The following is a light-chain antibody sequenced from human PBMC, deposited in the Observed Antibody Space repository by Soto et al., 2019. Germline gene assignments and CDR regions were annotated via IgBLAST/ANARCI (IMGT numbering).Light chain of an antibody. CDR3: QQYNNWPPWT. CDR1: QSVSSN. J-gene: IGKJ1*01. CDR2: GAS. Sequence: EIVMTQSPATLSVSPGVSATLSCRASQSVSSNLAWYQQKPGQAPRLLIYGASTRATGIPARFSGSGSGTEFTLTISSLQSEDFAVYYCQQYNNWPPWTFGRGTKVEIK. V-gene: IGKV3-15*01.